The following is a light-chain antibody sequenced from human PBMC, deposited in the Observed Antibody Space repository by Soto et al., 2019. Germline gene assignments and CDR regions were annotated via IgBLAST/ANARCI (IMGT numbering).Light chain of an antibody. J-gene: IGLJ2*01. CDR3: QVWDSSSDRVV. CDR2: YDS. CDR1: NIGSKS. Sequence: SYELTQPPSVSVAPGKTARITCGGNNIGSKSVHWYQQKPGQPPVLVIYYDSDRPSGIPERFSGSNSGNTATLTISRVEAGDEADYYCQVWDSSSDRVVFGGGTKLTVL. V-gene: IGLV3-21*04.